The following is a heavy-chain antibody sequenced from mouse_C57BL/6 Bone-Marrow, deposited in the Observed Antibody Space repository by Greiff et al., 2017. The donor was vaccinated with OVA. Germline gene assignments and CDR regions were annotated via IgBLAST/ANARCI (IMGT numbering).Heavy chain of an antibody. CDR3: ARGAY. J-gene: IGHJ2*01. CDR1: GYAFSNYW. Sequence: QVQLKESGAELVKPGASVKISCKASGYAFSNYWMNWVKQRPGKGLEWIGQIYPGDGDINYNGKFKGKATLTADKSSSTSYMQFSSLTSEDAAVFFCARGAYWGQGTTLTVSS. V-gene: IGHV1-80*01. CDR2: IYPGDGDI.